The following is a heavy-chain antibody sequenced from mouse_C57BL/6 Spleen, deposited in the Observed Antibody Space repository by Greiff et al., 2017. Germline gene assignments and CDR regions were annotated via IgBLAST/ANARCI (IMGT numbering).Heavy chain of an antibody. J-gene: IGHJ2*01. Sequence: QVQLQQPGAELVKPGASVKLSCKASGYTFTSYWMHWVKQRPGQGLEWIGMIHPNSGSTNYNEKFKSKATLTVDKSSSTAYMQLSSLTSEDSAVYYCARGYSNYGGNYFDDWGQGTTRTVSS. CDR3: ARGYSNYGGNYFDD. CDR2: IHPNSGST. CDR1: GYTFTSYW. V-gene: IGHV1-64*01. D-gene: IGHD2-5*01.